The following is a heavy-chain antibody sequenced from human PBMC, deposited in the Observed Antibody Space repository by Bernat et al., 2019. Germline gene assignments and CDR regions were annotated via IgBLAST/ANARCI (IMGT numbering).Heavy chain of an antibody. V-gene: IGHV3-73*01. CDR3: TRRQSQGGNSVRVNYYGMDV. Sequence: EVQLVESGGGLVQPGGSLKLSCAASGFTFSGSAMHWVRQASGKGLEWVGRIGSKANSYATAYAASVKGRFTISRDDSKNTAYLQMNSLKTEDTAVYYCTRRQSQGGNSVRVNYYGMDVWGQGTTVTVSS. CDR2: IGSKANSYAT. J-gene: IGHJ6*02. D-gene: IGHD4-23*01. CDR1: GFTFSGSA.